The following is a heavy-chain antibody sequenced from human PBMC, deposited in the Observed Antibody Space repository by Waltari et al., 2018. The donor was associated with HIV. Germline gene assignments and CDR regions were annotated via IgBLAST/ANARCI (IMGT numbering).Heavy chain of an antibody. D-gene: IGHD3-22*01. CDR1: GGSINSGSYY. CDR3: TRTSTGSDYYYEVDV. J-gene: IGHJ6*02. V-gene: IGHV4-61*02. Sequence: QVQLQESGPGLVKPSQTLSLTCTVSGGSINSGSYYWNWIRQPAGKGLEWIGRLYTSVNTNYTPSLKSRVTITVDTSKNQFSLRLSSVTASDTGIYYCTRTSTGSDYYYEVDVWGQGTTVTVS. CDR2: LYTSVNT.